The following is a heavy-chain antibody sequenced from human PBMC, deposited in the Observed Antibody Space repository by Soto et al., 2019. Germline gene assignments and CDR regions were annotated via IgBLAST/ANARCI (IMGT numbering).Heavy chain of an antibody. D-gene: IGHD6-25*01. CDR1: GFTFTSSA. CDR2: IVVGSGNA. Sequence: SVKVSCKASGFTFTSSAVQWVRQARGQRLEWIGWIVVGSGNANYAQEFQERVTITRDMSTSTAYMELSSLRSEGTAVYYCAADAALHDDAFDIWGQGTMVTVSS. J-gene: IGHJ3*02. V-gene: IGHV1-58*01. CDR3: AADAALHDDAFDI.